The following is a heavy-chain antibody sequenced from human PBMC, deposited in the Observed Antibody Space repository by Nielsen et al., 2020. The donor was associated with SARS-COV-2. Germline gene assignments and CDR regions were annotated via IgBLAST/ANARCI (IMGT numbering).Heavy chain of an antibody. CDR3: ASLNWGSGYMDV. Sequence: SETLSLTCGVSGGSISSGGYSWSWIRQPPGKGLEWIGYIHQSESTYYNPSLKSRVTISLDRSKNQFPLKLSSVTAADTAVYYCASLNWGSGYMDVWGKGTTVTVSS. CDR2: IHQSEST. D-gene: IGHD7-27*01. CDR1: GGSISSGGYS. J-gene: IGHJ6*03. V-gene: IGHV4-30-2*01.